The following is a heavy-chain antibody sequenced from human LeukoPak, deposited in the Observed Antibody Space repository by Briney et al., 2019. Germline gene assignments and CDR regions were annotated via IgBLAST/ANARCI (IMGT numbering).Heavy chain of an antibody. CDR1: GFTFSSYA. CDR3: ARSGARYCSSTSCYYY. CDR2: ISSSSSYT. J-gene: IGHJ4*02. Sequence: GGSLRLSCAASGFTFSSYAMSWVRQAPGKGLEWVSYISSSSSYTNYADSVKGRFTISRDNAKNSLYLQMNSLRAEDTAVYYCARSGARYCSSTSCYYYWGQGTLVTVSS. D-gene: IGHD2-2*01. V-gene: IGHV3-11*03.